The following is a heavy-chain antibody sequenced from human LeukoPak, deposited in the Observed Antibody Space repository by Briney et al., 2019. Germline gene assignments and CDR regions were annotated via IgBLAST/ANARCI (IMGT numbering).Heavy chain of an antibody. V-gene: IGHV1-69*13. D-gene: IGHD3-9*01. CDR3: ARSSSGDILTGRNEYFQH. J-gene: IGHJ1*01. CDR1: GGTFSSYA. CDR2: IIPIFGTA. Sequence: SVKVPCKASGGTFSSYAISWVRQAPGQGLEWMGGIIPIFGTANYAQKFQGRVTITADESTSTAYMELSSLRSEDTAVYYCARSSSGDILTGRNEYFQHWGQGTLVTVSS.